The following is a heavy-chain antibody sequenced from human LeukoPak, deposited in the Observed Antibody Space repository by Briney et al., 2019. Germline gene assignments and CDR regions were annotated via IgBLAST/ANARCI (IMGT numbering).Heavy chain of an antibody. CDR2: TNSDVSST. V-gene: IGHV3-74*01. CDR1: GFTFSRYW. J-gene: IGHJ3*02. Sequence: GGSLRLSCAASGFTFSRYWMHWVRQAPGKGLVWVSRTNSDVSSTSYADSVKGRFTISRDNAKNTLYLQMKSLRAEDTAVYYCARGYDSSGYYYADAFDIWGQGTTVTVSS. D-gene: IGHD3-22*01. CDR3: ARGYDSSGYYYADAFDI.